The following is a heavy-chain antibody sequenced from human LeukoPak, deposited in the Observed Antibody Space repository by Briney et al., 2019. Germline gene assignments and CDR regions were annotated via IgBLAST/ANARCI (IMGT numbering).Heavy chain of an antibody. CDR1: GFTFSNYL. J-gene: IGHJ4*02. V-gene: IGHV3-23*01. CDR2: ISHSGGSI. CDR3: AMALDY. Sequence: GGSLRLSCVASGFTFSNYLMNWVRQAPGKGLEWVSGISHSGGSIYYADSVKGRFTISRDNSKNTLYLQMDSLRVEDTAVYYCAMALDYWGQGTLVTVSS.